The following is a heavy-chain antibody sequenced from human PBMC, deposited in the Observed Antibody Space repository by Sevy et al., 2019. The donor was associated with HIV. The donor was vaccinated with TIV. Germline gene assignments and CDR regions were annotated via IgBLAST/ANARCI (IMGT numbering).Heavy chain of an antibody. CDR3: ARVGVSYCTDDCYHRFDY. CDR2: ISYDGSKK. Sequence: GESLKISCAASGFTFSSYALLWVRQAPGKGLEWVSLISYDGSKKYYSDSVKGRFAISRDQSKTTLFPQRNSLRSEDTAIYYCARVGVSYCTDDCYHRFDYWGRGTLVTVSS. D-gene: IGHD2-21*02. V-gene: IGHV3-30*09. CDR1: GFTFSSYA. J-gene: IGHJ4*02.